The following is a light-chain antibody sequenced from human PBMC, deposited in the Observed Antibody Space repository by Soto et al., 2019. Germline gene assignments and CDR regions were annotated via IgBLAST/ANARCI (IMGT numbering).Light chain of an antibody. CDR2: DVS. CDR1: SSDVGGYNS. J-gene: IGLJ1*01. Sequence: QSVLTQPASVSGSPGQSITISCTGTSSDVGGYNSVSWYQQHPGKAPKLIIYDVSNRPSGVSYRFSGSVSGNTASLTISGLQAEDEADYYCSSYTTSTTYVFGFGTQLTVL. CDR3: SSYTTSTTYV. V-gene: IGLV2-14*03.